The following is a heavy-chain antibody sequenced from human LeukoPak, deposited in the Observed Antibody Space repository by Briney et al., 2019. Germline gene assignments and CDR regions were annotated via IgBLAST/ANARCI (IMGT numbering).Heavy chain of an antibody. D-gene: IGHD3-22*01. Sequence: ASVKVSCKASGYSFTSYGISWVRQAPGQGLEWMGWISAYNGNTNYAQKLQGRVTMTTDTSTSTAYMELRSLRSDDTAVYYCARDDRTYYYDSSGYSIVFSRVWFDHWGQGTLVTVSS. CDR3: ARDDRTYYYDSSGYSIVFSRVWFDH. J-gene: IGHJ5*02. CDR1: GYSFTSYG. CDR2: ISAYNGNT. V-gene: IGHV1-18*01.